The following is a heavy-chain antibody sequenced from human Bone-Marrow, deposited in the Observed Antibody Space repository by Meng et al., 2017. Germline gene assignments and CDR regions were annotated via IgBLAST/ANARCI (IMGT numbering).Heavy chain of an antibody. V-gene: IGHV3-72*01. D-gene: IGHD3-22*01. CDR1: GFTFSSYG. CDR2: IRKKVNSYTT. CDR3: VRDVRYDSGGYYNY. Sequence: GESLKISCAASGFTFSSYGMHWVRQAPGKGLEWVGRIRKKVNSYTTEYAASVKGRFTISRDDSKNSLYLQMSSLKTDDTAVYFCVRDVRYDSGGYYNYWGQGTLVTVSS. J-gene: IGHJ4*02.